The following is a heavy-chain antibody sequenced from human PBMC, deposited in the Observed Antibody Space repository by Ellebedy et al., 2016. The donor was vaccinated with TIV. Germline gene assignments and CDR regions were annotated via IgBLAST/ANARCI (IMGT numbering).Heavy chain of an antibody. V-gene: IGHV3-9*01. J-gene: IGHJ4*02. CDR3: AKDSHASLSLPDS. CDR1: GFSFDDYA. Sequence: SLKISCAASGFSFDDYAMHWVRQPPGKGLEWVSGISWNSANIDYADSVKGRFTISRDSAKSSLYLQMNSLRDEDTALYYCAKDSHASLSLPDSWGQGTQVTVSS. D-gene: IGHD2-2*01. CDR2: ISWNSANI.